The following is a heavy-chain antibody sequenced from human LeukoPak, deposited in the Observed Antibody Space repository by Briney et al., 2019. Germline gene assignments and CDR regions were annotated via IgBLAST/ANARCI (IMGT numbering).Heavy chain of an antibody. D-gene: IGHD3-3*01. Sequence: SETLSLTCTVSSGSIKNFYWSWLRQPPGKGLEWIGYIYSNGSTNYNASLKSRVTISADTSKNQFSLKLSSVTAADTAVYYCARDWAYYDFWSGYPPYYGMDVWGQGTTVTVSS. V-gene: IGHV4-59*12. CDR2: IYSNGST. CDR3: ARDWAYYDFWSGYPPYYGMDV. CDR1: SGSIKNFY. J-gene: IGHJ6*02.